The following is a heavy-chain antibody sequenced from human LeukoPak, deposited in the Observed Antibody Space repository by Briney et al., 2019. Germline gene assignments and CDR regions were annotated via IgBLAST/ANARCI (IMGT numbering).Heavy chain of an antibody. CDR1: GFTFSIYA. CDR3: AAQSARPQYYFDY. V-gene: IGHV3-23*01. CDR2: ISGSGGST. D-gene: IGHD6-6*01. J-gene: IGHJ4*02. Sequence: GGSLRLSCAASGFTFSIYAMSWVRQAPGKGLEWVSAISGSGGSTYYADSVKGRFTISRDNSKNTLYLQMNSLRAEDTAVYYCAAQSARPQYYFDYWGQGTLVTVSS.